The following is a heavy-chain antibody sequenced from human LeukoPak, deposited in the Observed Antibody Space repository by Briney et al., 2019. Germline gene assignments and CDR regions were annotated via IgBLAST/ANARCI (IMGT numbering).Heavy chain of an antibody. V-gene: IGHV1-2*02. D-gene: IGHD2-21*02. CDR2: INPNSGGT. Sequence: ASVKVSCKASGYTFTGYYMHWVRQAPGQGLEWVGWINPNSGGTNYAQKFQGRVTMTRDTSISTAYMELSRLRSDDTAVYYCARELLDEYYYMDVWGKGTTVTVSS. J-gene: IGHJ6*03. CDR3: ARELLDEYYYMDV. CDR1: GYTFTGYY.